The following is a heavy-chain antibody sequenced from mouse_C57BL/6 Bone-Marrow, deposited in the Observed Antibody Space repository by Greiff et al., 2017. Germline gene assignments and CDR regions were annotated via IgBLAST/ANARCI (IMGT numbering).Heavy chain of an antibody. CDR2: IYPRDGST. CDR3: ARYYYGSSWYFDV. Sequence: VQLQQSGPELVKPGASVKLSCKASGYTFTSYDINWVKQRPGQGLEWIGWIYPRDGSTKYNEKVKGKATLTVDTSSSTAYMELHSLTSEDSAVYFCARYYYGSSWYFDVWGTGTTVTVSS. CDR1: GYTFTSYD. D-gene: IGHD1-1*01. J-gene: IGHJ1*03. V-gene: IGHV1-85*01.